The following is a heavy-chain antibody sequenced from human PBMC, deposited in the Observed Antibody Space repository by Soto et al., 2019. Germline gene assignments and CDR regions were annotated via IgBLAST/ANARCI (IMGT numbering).Heavy chain of an antibody. CDR1: GFTFSNDW. CDR3: ERESTSKGGMDV. V-gene: IGHV3-74*01. Sequence: GGSLRLSCAASGFTFSNDWMNWVRQGPGKGLEWVSRIISGGTRVTYADSVKGRFTIARDNAKNTLYLEMHSLTAEDTAVYYCERESTSKGGMDVWGQGTTVTVSS. J-gene: IGHJ6*02. CDR2: IISGGTRV.